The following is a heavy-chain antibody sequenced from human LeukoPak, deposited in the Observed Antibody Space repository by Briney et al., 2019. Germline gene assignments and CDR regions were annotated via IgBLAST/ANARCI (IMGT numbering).Heavy chain of an antibody. CDR1: GITFNA. V-gene: IGHV3-33*01. J-gene: IGHJ4*02. Sequence: GGSLRLSCAVSGITFNAIHWDRQAPGKGLEWVALTWYDGSNQYYADSVKGRFTISRDNSKNMVYLHMNSLRADDTAVYYCARELFGSGSCPYYWGQGTLVTVSS. CDR3: ARELFGSGSCPYY. D-gene: IGHD3-10*01. CDR2: TWYDGSNQ.